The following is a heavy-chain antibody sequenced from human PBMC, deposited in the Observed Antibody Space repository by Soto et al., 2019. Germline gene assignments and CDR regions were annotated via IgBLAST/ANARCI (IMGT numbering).Heavy chain of an antibody. CDR3: KREREGGEHYFDD. D-gene: IGHD2-21*01. J-gene: IGHJ4*02. Sequence: EVQLVSSGGGLAQPGGSLRLSCAASGFIFSGDWMHWVRQAPAKWLVWVSRINSEGSDTSYADSVKGRFTISRDNGRNTLYLQMNTLTDADTAVYYCKREREGGEHYFDDWGQGNMVTVSS. CDR1: GFIFSGDW. CDR2: INSEGSDT. V-gene: IGHV3-74*01.